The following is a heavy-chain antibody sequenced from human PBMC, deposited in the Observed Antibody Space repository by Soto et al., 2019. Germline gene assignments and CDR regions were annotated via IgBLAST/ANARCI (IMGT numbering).Heavy chain of an antibody. D-gene: IGHD3-10*01. Sequence: QVQLVESGGGVVQPGRSLRLSCAASGFTFSSYGMHWVRQAPGKGLEWVAVIWYDGSNKYYADSVKGRFTISRDNSKNTLYLQMNSLRAEDTAVYYCARERYYYGSGSYYFDYWGQGTLVTVSS. J-gene: IGHJ4*02. CDR3: ARERYYYGSGSYYFDY. CDR2: IWYDGSNK. CDR1: GFTFSSYG. V-gene: IGHV3-33*01.